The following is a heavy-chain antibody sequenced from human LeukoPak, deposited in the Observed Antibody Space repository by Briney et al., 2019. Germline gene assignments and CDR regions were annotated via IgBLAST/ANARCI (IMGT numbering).Heavy chain of an antibody. Sequence: PSQTLSLTCTVSGGSISSGSYYWSCIRQPAGKGLEWIGRIYTSGSTNYNPSLKSRVTISVDTSKNQFSLKLSSVTAADTAVYYCARDWPRGIRTVPAAIGWFDPWGQGTLVTVSS. J-gene: IGHJ5*02. CDR2: IYTSGST. D-gene: IGHD2-2*01. V-gene: IGHV4-61*02. CDR1: GGSISSGSYY. CDR3: ARDWPRGIRTVPAAIGWFDP.